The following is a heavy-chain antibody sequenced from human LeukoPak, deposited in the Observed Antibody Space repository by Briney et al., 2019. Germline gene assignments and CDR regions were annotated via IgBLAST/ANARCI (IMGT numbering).Heavy chain of an antibody. CDR2: IKQDGGEK. CDR1: GFTFSGYW. Sequence: SGGSLRLSGAASGFTFSGYWMNWVRQAPGKGPEWVANIKQDGGEKSYVDSVRGLFTISRDNAKNSLYLQMNSLRAEDTAVYYCGRVDYNGDAVGYWGQGTLVTVSS. D-gene: IGHD2-21*02. J-gene: IGHJ4*02. CDR3: GRVDYNGDAVGY. V-gene: IGHV3-7*04.